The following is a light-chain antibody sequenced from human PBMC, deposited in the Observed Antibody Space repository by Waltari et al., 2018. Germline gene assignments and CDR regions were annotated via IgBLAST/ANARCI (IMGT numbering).Light chain of an antibody. V-gene: IGLV2-14*03. CDR3: SSFTTRSPYVV. CDR1: SSDVGGYNY. CDR2: DVS. J-gene: IGLJ2*01. Sequence: QSALTQPASVSESPGQSITISCTGTSSDVGGYNYVSWYQHHPGKAPKLMIYDVSNRPPGVSNRCSGSKSGNTASLTISGLQAEDEADYYCSSFTTRSPYVVFGGGTKLTVL.